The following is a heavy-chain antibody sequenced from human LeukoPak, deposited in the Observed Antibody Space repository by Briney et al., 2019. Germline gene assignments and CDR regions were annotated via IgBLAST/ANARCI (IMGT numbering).Heavy chain of an antibody. CDR2: ISSSSSTI. D-gene: IGHD6-13*01. CDR1: GFTFSSYS. V-gene: IGHV3-48*04. J-gene: IGHJ4*02. Sequence: GGSLRLSCAASGFTFSSYSMNWVRQAPGKGLEWASYISSSSSTIYYADSVKGRFTISRDNAKNSLYLQMNSLRAEDTAVYYCAREDSWSKIFDYWGQGTLVTVSS. CDR3: AREDSWSKIFDY.